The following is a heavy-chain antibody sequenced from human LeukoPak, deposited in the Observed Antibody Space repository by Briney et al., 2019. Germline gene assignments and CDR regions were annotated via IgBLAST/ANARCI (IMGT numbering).Heavy chain of an antibody. CDR1: GGSISSYY. Sequence: SETLSLTCTVSGGSISSYYWSWIRQPPGKGLEWIGYIYYSGSTNYNPSLKSRVTISVDTSKNQFSLKLSSVTAADTAVYYCAGGYCPSSYFDYWGQGTLVTVSS. V-gene: IGHV4-59*01. CDR3: AGGYCPSSYFDY. J-gene: IGHJ4*02. D-gene: IGHD2-21*02. CDR2: IYYSGST.